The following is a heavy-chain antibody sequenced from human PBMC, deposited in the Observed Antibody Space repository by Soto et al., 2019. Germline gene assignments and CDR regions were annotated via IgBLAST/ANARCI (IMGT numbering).Heavy chain of an antibody. D-gene: IGHD4-17*01. CDR2: IIPILGIA. CDR3: ARDRTGDYGDFDNWCDP. J-gene: IGHJ5*01. V-gene: IGHV1-69*08. Sequence: QVQLVQSGAEVKKPGSSVKVSCKASGGTFSSYTISWVRQAPGQGLEWMGRIIPILGIANYAQKFQGRVTSTADKSTSTAHMELRSLRSEETAVYYCARDRTGDYGDFDNWCDPWGQGTMVTVSS. CDR1: GGTFSSYT.